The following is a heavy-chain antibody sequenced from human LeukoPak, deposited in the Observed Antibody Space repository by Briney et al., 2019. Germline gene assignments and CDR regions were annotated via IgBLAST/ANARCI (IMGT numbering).Heavy chain of an antibody. J-gene: IGHJ6*03. Sequence: ASVKVSCKASGYTFTSYDINWVRQATGQGLEWMGWMNPNSGNTGYAQKFQGRVTMTRNTSISTAYMELGSLRSEDTAVYYCASSYRRYYYMDVWGKGTTVTVSS. V-gene: IGHV1-8*01. CDR2: MNPNSGNT. D-gene: IGHD3-16*02. CDR3: ASSYRRYYYMDV. CDR1: GYTFTSYD.